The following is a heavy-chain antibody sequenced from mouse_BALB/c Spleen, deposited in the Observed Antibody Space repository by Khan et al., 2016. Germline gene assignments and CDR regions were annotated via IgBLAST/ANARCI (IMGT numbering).Heavy chain of an antibody. D-gene: IGHD1-1*01. CDR1: GYSITSDYA. CDR3: ERYEFGSSYFDY. Sequence: EVQLQESGPGLVKPSQSLSLTCTVTGYSITSDYAWNWIRQFPGNKLEWMGYISYSGSTSYNPSLKSRISITRDTSKDQFFLQLNSVTTEDTATYYCERYEFGSSYFDYWGQGTTLTVSS. V-gene: IGHV3-2*02. J-gene: IGHJ2*01. CDR2: ISYSGST.